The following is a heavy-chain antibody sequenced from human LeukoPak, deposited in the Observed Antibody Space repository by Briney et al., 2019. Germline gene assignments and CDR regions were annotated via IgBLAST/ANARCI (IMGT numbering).Heavy chain of an antibody. Sequence: ASVKVSCTASGYTFTSYGISWVRQAPGQGLEWMGIINPSGGSTSYAQKFQGRVTMTRDTSTSTVYMELRSLRSEDTAVYYCARTVSTGNSGWNWFDPWGQGTLVTVSS. V-gene: IGHV1-46*01. CDR2: INPSGGST. D-gene: IGHD5/OR15-5a*01. J-gene: IGHJ5*02. CDR1: GYTFTSYG. CDR3: ARTVSTGNSGWNWFDP.